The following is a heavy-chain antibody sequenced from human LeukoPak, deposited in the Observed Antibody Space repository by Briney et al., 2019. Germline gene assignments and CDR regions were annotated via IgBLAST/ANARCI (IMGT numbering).Heavy chain of an antibody. CDR2: IYYSGST. J-gene: IGHJ4*02. V-gene: IGHV4-59*01. D-gene: IGHD1-26*01. CDR3: ARYSGTYYVY. Sequence: SETLSLTCTVSGGSISSYYWSWIRQPRGKGLERIGYIYYSGSTNYNPSLKSRVTISVDTSKNQFSLKLSSVTAADTAVYFCARYSGTYYVYWGQGTLVTVSS. CDR1: GGSISSYY.